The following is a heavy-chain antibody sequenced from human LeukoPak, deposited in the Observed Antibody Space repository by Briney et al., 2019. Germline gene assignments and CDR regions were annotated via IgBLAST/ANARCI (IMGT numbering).Heavy chain of an antibody. CDR2: ISNRGNTI. Sequence: GGSLRLSCAASGFTFSSYDMTWVRQAPGKGLEWVSYISNRGNTIYYADSVKGRFTISRDNAKNSLYLQMNSLRAEDTAVYYCARDWRDSSGKFPNDAFDIWGQGTMVTVSS. V-gene: IGHV3-48*03. CDR3: ARDWRDSSGKFPNDAFDI. CDR1: GFTFSSYD. J-gene: IGHJ3*02. D-gene: IGHD3-22*01.